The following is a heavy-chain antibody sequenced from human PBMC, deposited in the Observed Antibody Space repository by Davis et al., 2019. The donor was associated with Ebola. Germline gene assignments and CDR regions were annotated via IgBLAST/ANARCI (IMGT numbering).Heavy chain of an antibody. CDR3: ARNPWWRGTPFDY. J-gene: IGHJ4*02. Sequence: SETLSLTCTVSGGSISSYYWSWIRQPPGKGLEWIGYIYHSGSTYYNPSLKSRVTISVDRSKNQFSLKLSSVTAADTAVYYCARNPWWRGTPFDYWGQGTLVTVSS. CDR2: IYHSGST. D-gene: IGHD2-8*02. V-gene: IGHV4-59*04. CDR1: GGSISSYY.